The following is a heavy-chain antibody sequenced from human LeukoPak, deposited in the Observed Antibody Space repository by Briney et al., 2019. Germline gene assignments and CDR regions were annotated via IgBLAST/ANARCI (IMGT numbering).Heavy chain of an antibody. Sequence: GGSLRLSCVDSGFTFSRYWMSWVRQAPGKGLEWVANIKQDGSEKYYVDSVKGRFTISRDNAKNSLYLQMNSLRAEDTAVYYCARDLAYYDFGYLDYWGQGTLVTVSS. CDR2: IKQDGSEK. V-gene: IGHV3-7*01. J-gene: IGHJ4*02. CDR3: ARDLAYYDFGYLDY. CDR1: GFTFSRYW. D-gene: IGHD3-3*01.